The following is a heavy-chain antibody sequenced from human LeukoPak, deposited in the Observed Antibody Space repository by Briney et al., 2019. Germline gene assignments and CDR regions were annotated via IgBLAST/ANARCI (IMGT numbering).Heavy chain of an antibody. V-gene: IGHV4-34*01. CDR2: INHSGST. CDR1: GGSFSGYY. CDR3: ARISTSSYYFDY. D-gene: IGHD6-6*01. J-gene: IGHJ4*02. Sequence: SETLSLTCAVYGGSFSGYYWSWIRQPPGKGLEWIGEINHSGSTNYYPSLKSRVTLSVDTSKNQLSLKLSSVTAADTAVYYCARISTSSYYFDYWGQGTLVTVSS.